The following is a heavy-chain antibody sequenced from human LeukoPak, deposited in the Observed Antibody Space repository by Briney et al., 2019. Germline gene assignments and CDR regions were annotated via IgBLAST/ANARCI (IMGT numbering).Heavy chain of an antibody. Sequence: GGSLRLSCAASGFTFSSHAMYWVRQAPGKGLEFVSVISSNGGNTYYPNSVKGRFTISRDNSKNTLYLQMGSLRAEDMAVYYCAMRGTPYSSSSYHYDYYYMDVWGKGSTVTVSS. CDR1: GFTFSSHA. J-gene: IGHJ6*03. V-gene: IGHV3-64*01. CDR3: AMRGTPYSSSSYHYDYYYMDV. D-gene: IGHD6-6*01. CDR2: ISSNGGNT.